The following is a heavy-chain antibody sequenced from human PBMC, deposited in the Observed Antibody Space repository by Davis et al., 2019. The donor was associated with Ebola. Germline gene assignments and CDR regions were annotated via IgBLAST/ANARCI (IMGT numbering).Heavy chain of an antibody. CDR3: ASSSSGSSWGGFDY. CDR1: GGSTSSYY. V-gene: IGHV4-4*07. J-gene: IGHJ4*02. Sequence: PSETLSLTCTVSGGSTSSYYWSWIRQPAGKGLEWIGRIYTSGSTNYNPSLKSRVTMSVDTSKNQFSLKLSSVTAADTAVYYCASSSSGSSWGGFDYWGQGTLVTVSS. CDR2: IYTSGST. D-gene: IGHD6-6*01.